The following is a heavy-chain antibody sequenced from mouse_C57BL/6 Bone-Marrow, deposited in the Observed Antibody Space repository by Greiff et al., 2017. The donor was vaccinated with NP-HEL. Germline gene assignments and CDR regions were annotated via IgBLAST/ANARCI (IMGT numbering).Heavy chain of an antibody. V-gene: IGHV1-64*01. Sequence: QVQLQQPGAELVKPGASVKLSCTASGYTFTSYWMHWVQQSPGQGLEWIGIIRPHSGSTNYNEKFKSQVTLTVDKSSSTAYLQLSSLTSEDSAVYYCANYYGSSSHWYFDVWGTGTTVTVSS. CDR2: IRPHSGST. J-gene: IGHJ1*03. CDR3: ANYYGSSSHWYFDV. CDR1: GYTFTSYW. D-gene: IGHD1-1*01.